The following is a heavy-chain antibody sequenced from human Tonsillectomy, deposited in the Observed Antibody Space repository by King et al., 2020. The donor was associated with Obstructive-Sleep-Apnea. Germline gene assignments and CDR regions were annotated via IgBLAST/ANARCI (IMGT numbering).Heavy chain of an antibody. D-gene: IGHD3-10*01. J-gene: IGHJ6*02. Sequence: VQLVESGGGLVQPGRSLRLSCAASGFTFDDYAMHWVRQAPGKGLEWVSGISWNSGSIGYADSVKGRFTISRDNAKNSLYLQMNRLRAEDTALYYCAKDQSVRGVNYYYYGMDVWGQGTTVTVSS. CDR3: AKDQSVRGVNYYYYGMDV. CDR1: GFTFDDYA. CDR2: ISWNSGSI. V-gene: IGHV3-9*01.